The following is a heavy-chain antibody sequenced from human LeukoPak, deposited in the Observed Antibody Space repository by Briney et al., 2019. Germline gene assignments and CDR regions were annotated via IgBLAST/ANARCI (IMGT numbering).Heavy chain of an antibody. CDR2: IYYSGST. J-gene: IGHJ5*02. CDR1: GGSISSYY. Sequence: SETLSLTCTVSGGSISSYYWSWIRQPPGKGLEWIGYIYYSGSTNYNPSLKSRVTISVDTSKNQFSLKLSSVTAADTAVYYCARGGPGYSGYGGPRWFDPWGQGTLVTVSS. D-gene: IGHD5-12*01. V-gene: IGHV4-59*01. CDR3: ARGGPGYSGYGGPRWFDP.